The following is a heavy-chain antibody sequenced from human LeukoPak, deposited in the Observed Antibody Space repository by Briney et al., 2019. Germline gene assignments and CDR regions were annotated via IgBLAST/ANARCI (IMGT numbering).Heavy chain of an antibody. Sequence: GASVKVSCKASGYTFTSYDINWVRQAPGQGLEWMGWMNPNSGNTGYAQKFQGRVTMTRNTSISTAYMELSSLRSEDTAVYYCARGKRFLEWLPRSRLPNWFDPWSQGTLVTVSS. D-gene: IGHD3-3*01. CDR3: ARGKRFLEWLPRSRLPNWFDP. V-gene: IGHV1-8*01. CDR1: GYTFTSYD. CDR2: MNPNSGNT. J-gene: IGHJ5*02.